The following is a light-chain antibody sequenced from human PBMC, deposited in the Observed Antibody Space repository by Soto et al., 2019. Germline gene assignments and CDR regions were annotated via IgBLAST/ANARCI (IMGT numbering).Light chain of an antibody. J-gene: IGKJ5*01. CDR1: QDINNY. CDR3: QQYDDVPIT. CDR2: GAS. V-gene: IGKV1-33*01. Sequence: DIQMTQSPASLSASVGDRVTITCQASQDINNYLNWFQQKPGKAPKLLIYGASNLETGVPSRFSGSGSGTDFTFTISSLQPEDISIYYCQQYDDVPITFGQGTRLQMK.